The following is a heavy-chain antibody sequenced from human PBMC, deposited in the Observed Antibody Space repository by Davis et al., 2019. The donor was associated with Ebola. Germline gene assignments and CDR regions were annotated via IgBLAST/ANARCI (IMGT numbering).Heavy chain of an antibody. CDR2: IWFDGSNR. D-gene: IGHD2-2*01. CDR3: ARDPQYCSSTTCSSYYYYYYMDV. V-gene: IGHV3-33*01. CDR1: GFTFSNYG. Sequence: PGGSLRLSCAASGFTFSNYGMHWVRQAPGKGLEWVAIIWFDGSNRYYVDSVKGRFTISRDNSKNTLYLQMNSLRAEDTAVYYCARDPQYCSSTTCSSYYYYYYMDVWGKGTTVTVSS. J-gene: IGHJ6*03.